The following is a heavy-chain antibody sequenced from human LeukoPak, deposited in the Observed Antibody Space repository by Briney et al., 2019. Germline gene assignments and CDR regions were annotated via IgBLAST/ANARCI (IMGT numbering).Heavy chain of an antibody. D-gene: IGHD3-10*01. CDR2: IYYSGST. CDR3: ARQYFYGSGSYYPVGY. J-gene: IGHJ4*02. V-gene: IGHV4-31*03. CDR1: GRSISSGGYY. Sequence: SETLPLTCTVSGRSISSGGYYWSWIRQHPGKGLEWIGHIYYSGSTNYNPSLKSRVTISVDTSKNQFSLKLSSVTAADTAVYYCARQYFYGSGSYYPVGYWGQGTLVTVTS.